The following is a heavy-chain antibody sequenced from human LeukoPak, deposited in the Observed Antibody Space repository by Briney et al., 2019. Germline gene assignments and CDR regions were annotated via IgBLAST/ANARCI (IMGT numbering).Heavy chain of an antibody. CDR3: AKDWRMAQRPAHLDY. CDR1: GFTFSSYA. Sequence: GGSLRLSCAAFGFTFSSYAMSWVRQAPGKGLEWVSAISGSGGSTYYADSVKGRFTISRDNSKNTLYLQMNSLRAEDTAVYYCAKDWRMAQRPAHLDYWGQGTLVTVSS. V-gene: IGHV3-23*01. CDR2: ISGSGGST. J-gene: IGHJ4*02. D-gene: IGHD3-3*01.